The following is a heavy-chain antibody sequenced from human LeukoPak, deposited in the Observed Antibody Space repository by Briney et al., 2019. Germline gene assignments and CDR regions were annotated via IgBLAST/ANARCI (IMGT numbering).Heavy chain of an antibody. D-gene: IGHD3-22*01. CDR2: IYYSGST. Sequence: PSETLSLTCTVSGGSISSYYWSWIRQPPGKGLEWMGYIYYSGSTNYNPSLKSQVTISLDTSKNQFSLKLTSVTAADTAVYYCARVSYDSSGYDPYFFDYWGQGTLVTVSS. CDR3: ARVSYDSSGYDPYFFDY. J-gene: IGHJ4*02. CDR1: GGSISSYY. V-gene: IGHV4-59*08.